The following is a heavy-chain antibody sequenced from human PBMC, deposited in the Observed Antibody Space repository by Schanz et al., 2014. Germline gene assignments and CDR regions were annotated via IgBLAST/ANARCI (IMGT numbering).Heavy chain of an antibody. CDR1: GDSISSTSYY. Sequence: QVQLQESGPGLVKPSETLSLTCSVSGDSISSTSYYWGWIRQPPGKGLEWIGSIYYSGSTYYNAPLRCGVPIPVDTSKNHSPLKLNSVPAADSAVYYCARLWGGWRIPDYWGQGTLVTVSS. CDR3: ARLWGGWRIPDY. D-gene: IGHD6-19*01. V-gene: IGHV4-39*01. CDR2: IYYSGST. J-gene: IGHJ4*02.